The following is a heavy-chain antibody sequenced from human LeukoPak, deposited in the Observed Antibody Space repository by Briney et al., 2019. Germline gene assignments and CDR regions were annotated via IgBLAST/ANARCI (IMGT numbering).Heavy chain of an antibody. J-gene: IGHJ4*02. Sequence: SETLSLTCTVSGGSISSSSYYWGWIRQPPGKGLEWIGSIYYSGSTYYNPSLKSRVTISVDTSKNQFSLKLSSVTAADTAVYYCARGYCSGGSCYDPYYFDYWGQGTLVTVSS. CDR1: GGSISSSSYY. CDR3: ARGYCSGGSCYDPYYFDY. D-gene: IGHD2-15*01. V-gene: IGHV4-39*07. CDR2: IYYSGST.